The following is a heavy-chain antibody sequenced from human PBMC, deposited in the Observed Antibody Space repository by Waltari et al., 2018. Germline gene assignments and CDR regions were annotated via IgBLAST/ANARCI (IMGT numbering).Heavy chain of an antibody. CDR2: VSYSGTT. D-gene: IGHD5-12*01. CDR3: ATYIGASVGTAAFDV. J-gene: IGHJ3*01. Sequence: QLQMQESGTSLVRPPETLYRICCVACVSMNSNSHDWAWIRQSPGQGLEWIGTVSYSGTTYISPSLKSRVSVSRDTSKNQVSLILGSVTAADMAVYYCATYIGASVGTAAFDVWGQGTMVTVSS. CDR1: CVSMNSNSHD. V-gene: IGHV4-39*01.